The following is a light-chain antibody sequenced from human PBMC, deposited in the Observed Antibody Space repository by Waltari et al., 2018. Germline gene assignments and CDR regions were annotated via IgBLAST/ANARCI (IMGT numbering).Light chain of an antibody. J-gene: IGLJ2*01. CDR3: CSYAVSSTFHVL. CDR1: NSDVGGYNL. Sequence: QSVLTWPASMSGSPGQSITISCTGTNSDVGGYNLVSWYQQHPGKAPRLIIYDVINRPSGVSDRFSGSKSGNTASLTVSGLQPEDEAEYFCCSYAVSSTFHVLFGGGTKLTVL. V-gene: IGLV2-23*02. CDR2: DVI.